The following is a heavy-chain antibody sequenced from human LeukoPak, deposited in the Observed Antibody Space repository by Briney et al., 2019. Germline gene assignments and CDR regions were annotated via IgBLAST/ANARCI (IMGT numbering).Heavy chain of an antibody. D-gene: IGHD3-3*01. V-gene: IGHV3-64*01. Sequence: PGGSLRLSCAASGFTFSTYAMHWVRQAPGKGLEYVSTISSNGGSTYYANSVKGRFTISRDNSKNTLYLQLASLRAEDMAVYYCARDGRFLEWRNWFDPWGQGTLVTVSS. CDR1: GFTFSTYA. J-gene: IGHJ5*02. CDR2: ISSNGGST. CDR3: ARDGRFLEWRNWFDP.